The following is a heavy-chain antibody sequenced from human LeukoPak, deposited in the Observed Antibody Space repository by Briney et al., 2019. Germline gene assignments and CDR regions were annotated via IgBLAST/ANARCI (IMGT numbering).Heavy chain of an antibody. D-gene: IGHD3-22*01. CDR1: GGSLSTGGYF. V-gene: IGHV4-31*03. Sequence: PSQTPSLTCTVSGGSLSTGGYFWGWIRQPPGKGLEWIGYIYYSGSTYYNPSLKSRVIISLDTSGNQFSLKLSSVTAADTAVYYCVRSYVSSSYYYVLEFWGQGTLVTVSS. CDR2: IYYSGST. J-gene: IGHJ4*02. CDR3: VRSYVSSSYYYVLEF.